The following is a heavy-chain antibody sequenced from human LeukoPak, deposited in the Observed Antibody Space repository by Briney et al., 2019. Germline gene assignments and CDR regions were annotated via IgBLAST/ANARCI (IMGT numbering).Heavy chain of an antibody. Sequence: XSGPTLLKPTQTLTLTCTFSGFSLSTNGVGVGWIRQPPGKALEWLALIYWNDDKRYRPSLKSRLSITKDTSKNQVVLTMTKMDPVDTATYYCALGSTVITSWDYWGQGTLVTVSS. CDR3: ALGSTVITSWDY. D-gene: IGHD4-23*01. V-gene: IGHV2-5*01. CDR2: IYWNDDK. CDR1: GFSLSTNGVG. J-gene: IGHJ4*02.